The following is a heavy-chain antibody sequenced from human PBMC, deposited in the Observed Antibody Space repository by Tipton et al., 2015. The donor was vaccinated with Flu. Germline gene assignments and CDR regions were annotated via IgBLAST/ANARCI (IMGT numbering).Heavy chain of an antibody. D-gene: IGHD1-20*01. CDR2: ISVDGSTT. V-gene: IGHV3-30*18. Sequence: SLRLSCAASGFTFSNFHMYWVRQAPGKGLEWVSSISVDGSTTYYADSVKGRFTVSGDNSKNTLYLQMNSLRAEDTAIYYCAKHNWNAFDYWGQGTLVTVSS. CDR1: GFTFSNFH. CDR3: AKHNWNAFDY. J-gene: IGHJ4*02.